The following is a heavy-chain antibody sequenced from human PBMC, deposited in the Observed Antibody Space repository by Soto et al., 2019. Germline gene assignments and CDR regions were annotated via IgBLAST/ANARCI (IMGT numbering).Heavy chain of an antibody. J-gene: IGHJ6*02. CDR1: GCTFSNYW. Sequence: GGSLRLSCAASGCTFSNYWMRWVRPAPGKGLEWVSLISCDGGSTYYADSVKGRFTTSRDNSKNSLYLQMNSLRTEDTALYYCAKGAKNRGGMDVWGQGTTVTVSS. V-gene: IGHV3-43*01. D-gene: IGHD3-16*01. CDR2: ISCDGGST. CDR3: AKGAKNRGGMDV.